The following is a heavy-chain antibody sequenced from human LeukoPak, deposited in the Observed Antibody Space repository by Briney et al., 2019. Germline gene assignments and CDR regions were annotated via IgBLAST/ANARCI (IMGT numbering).Heavy chain of an antibody. CDR3: ARVGPAATTYNWFDP. CDR2: INPNSGGT. D-gene: IGHD2-2*01. V-gene: IGHV1-2*02. J-gene: IGHJ5*02. Sequence: ASVTVSYKASGYTFTVYYMHWVRQAPGQGREWMGWINPNSGGTNYAQKFQGRVTMTRDTSISTAYMELSRLRSDDTAVYYCARVGPAATTYNWFDPWGQGTLVTVSS. CDR1: GYTFTVYY.